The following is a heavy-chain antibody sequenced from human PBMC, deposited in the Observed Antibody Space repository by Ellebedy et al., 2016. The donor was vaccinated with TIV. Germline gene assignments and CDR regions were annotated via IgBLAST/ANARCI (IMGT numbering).Heavy chain of an antibody. CDR1: GFTFTSYG. J-gene: IGHJ4*02. Sequence: PGGSLRLSCAAFGFTFTSYGLHWVRQAPGKGLEWVAFVSYNGFNTSYRDSVRGRFSISRDTAKDTLYLQMSSLRHEDTAVYHCVRGKGYDFGEEWGQGTLVSVSS. D-gene: IGHD4-17*01. CDR3: VRGKGYDFGEE. CDR2: VSYNGFNT. V-gene: IGHV3-30*03.